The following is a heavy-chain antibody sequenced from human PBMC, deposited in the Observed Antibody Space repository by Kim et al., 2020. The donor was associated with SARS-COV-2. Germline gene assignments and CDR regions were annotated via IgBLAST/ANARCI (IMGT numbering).Heavy chain of an antibody. CDR1: GFTFSSYT. J-gene: IGHJ4*02. D-gene: IGHD2-2*01. CDR2: ISGSGENT. CDR3: ARVRDACSDY. Sequence: GGSLRLSCAASGFTFSSYTMRWVRQAPGKGLEWVSAISGSGENTYFADSVRGRFTISRDNSQNILYLQMNSLRVEDTAVYFCARVRDACSDYWGQGTLVTVSS. V-gene: IGHV3-23*01.